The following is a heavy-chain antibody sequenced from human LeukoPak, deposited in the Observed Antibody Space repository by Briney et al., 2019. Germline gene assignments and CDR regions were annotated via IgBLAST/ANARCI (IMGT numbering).Heavy chain of an antibody. J-gene: IGHJ2*01. CDR3: ARVRIGWYFDL. CDR1: GFTASSTY. Sequence: GGSLTVSCAAPGFTASSTYMSWVRQAPGKGLEWVSIIHTGGRTFNADSVKGRFTISGHNSKNTLDLQMNPLRAEDTAVYYCARVRIGWYFDLWGRGTLVTASS. V-gene: IGHV3-53*04. CDR2: IHTGGRT. D-gene: IGHD2-15*01.